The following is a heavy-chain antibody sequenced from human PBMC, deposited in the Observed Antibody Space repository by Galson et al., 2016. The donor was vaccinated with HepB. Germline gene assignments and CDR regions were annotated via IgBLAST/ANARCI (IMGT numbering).Heavy chain of an antibody. V-gene: IGHV3-43*02. Sequence: SLRLSCAASGFTFLDSAMHWDRQPPGKGLEWVSLISANGANAHYADSVKGRFTISRDISENTLYLEMNSLTVEDTAFYHCAKDVKGYFDYWGQGTLVTVSS. CDR2: ISANGANA. J-gene: IGHJ4*02. CDR3: AKDVKGYFDY. CDR1: GFTFLDSA.